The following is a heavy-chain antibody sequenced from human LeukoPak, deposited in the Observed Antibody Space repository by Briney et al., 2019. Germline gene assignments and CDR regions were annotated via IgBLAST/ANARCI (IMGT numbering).Heavy chain of an antibody. CDR1: GGSFSGYY. D-gene: IGHD3-9*01. V-gene: IGHV4-59*10. CDR2: IYNTGSA. CDR3: ARGRYFDY. J-gene: IGHJ4*02. Sequence: SETLSLTCAVYGGSFSGYYWSWIRQPAGKGLEWIGRIYNTGSANYNPSLKSRVTMSVDTSKNQFSLKLSSVTAADTAVYYCARGRYFDYWGQGTLVTVSS.